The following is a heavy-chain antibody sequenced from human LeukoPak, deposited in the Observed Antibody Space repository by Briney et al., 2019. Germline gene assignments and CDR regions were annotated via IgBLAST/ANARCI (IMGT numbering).Heavy chain of an antibody. V-gene: IGHV3-30*04. D-gene: IGHD6-13*01. CDR1: GFTFSSYA. J-gene: IGHJ4*02. CDR2: ISYDGSNK. Sequence: PGRSLRLSCAASGFTFSSYAMHWVRQAPGKGLEWVAVISYDGSNKYYADSVKGRFTISRDNSKNTLYPQMDSLRAEDTAVYYCARDESLIAAAGSPLDYWGQGTLVTVSS. CDR3: ARDESLIAAAGSPLDY.